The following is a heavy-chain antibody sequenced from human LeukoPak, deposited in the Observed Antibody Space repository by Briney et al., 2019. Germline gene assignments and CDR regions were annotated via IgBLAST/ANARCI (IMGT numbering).Heavy chain of an antibody. J-gene: IGHJ4*02. Sequence: GGSLRLSCAASGFTLSSYAMSWVRQASGKGLEWVSSISASGGSTNYADSVKGRFTISRDNAKNSLYLQMNSLRAEDTAVYYCARDSSSWYYFDYWGQGTLVTVSS. D-gene: IGHD6-13*01. CDR3: ARDSSSWYYFDY. CDR1: GFTLSSYA. CDR2: ISASGGST. V-gene: IGHV3-23*01.